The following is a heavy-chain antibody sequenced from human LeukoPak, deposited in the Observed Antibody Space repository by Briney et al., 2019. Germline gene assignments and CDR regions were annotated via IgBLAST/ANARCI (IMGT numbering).Heavy chain of an antibody. CDR2: IIPIFSTA. Sequence: SVKVSCKASGGTFSSYAISWVRQAPGQGLEWMGGIIPIFSTANYAQKFQGRVTITTDESTSTAYMELSSLRSEDTAVYYCARDDLDSSSWYGYWGQGTLVTVSS. CDR3: ARDDLDSSSWYGY. V-gene: IGHV1-69*05. D-gene: IGHD6-13*01. CDR1: GGTFSSYA. J-gene: IGHJ4*02.